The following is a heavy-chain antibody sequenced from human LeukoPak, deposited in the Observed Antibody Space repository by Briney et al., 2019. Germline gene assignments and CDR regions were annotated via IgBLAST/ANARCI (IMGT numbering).Heavy chain of an antibody. CDR1: GGSISSYY. D-gene: IGHD2-2*01. CDR3: ARHCSSTSCSGGFDY. V-gene: IGHV4-4*09. J-gene: IGHJ4*02. Sequence: PSETLSLTCTVSGGSISSYYWSWIRQPPGKGLEWIGYIYTSGSTNYNPSLKSRVTISVDTSKNQSSLKLSSVTAADPAVYYCARHCSSTSCSGGFDYWGQGTLVTVSS. CDR2: IYTSGST.